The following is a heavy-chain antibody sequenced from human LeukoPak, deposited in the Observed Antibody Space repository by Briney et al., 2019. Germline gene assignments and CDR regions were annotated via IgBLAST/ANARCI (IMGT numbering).Heavy chain of an antibody. V-gene: IGHV3-74*01. D-gene: IGHD7-27*01. CDR3: VRNWGEDY. J-gene: IGHJ4*02. CDR1: GFTFSSSR. CDR2: INTDGSST. Sequence: GGSLRLSCAASGFTFSSSRMLWVRQTPGKGLVWVSNINTDGSSTNYAGSVKGRFAISRDNAKNTLYLQMDSLRAEDTAIYYCVRNWGEDYWGQGTLVTVSS.